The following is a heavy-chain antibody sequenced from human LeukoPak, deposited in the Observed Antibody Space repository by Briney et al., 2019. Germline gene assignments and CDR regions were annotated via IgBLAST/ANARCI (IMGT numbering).Heavy chain of an antibody. CDR1: GFTFSSYG. D-gene: IGHD7-27*01. J-gene: IGHJ3*02. V-gene: IGHV3-30*02. CDR2: IRYDGSNK. Sequence: PGGSLRLSCAASGFTFSSYGMHWVRQAPGKGLEWVAFIRYDGSNKYYADSVKGRFTISRDNSKNTLYLQMNSLRAEDTAVYYCAKGANWGREAPADAFDIWGQGTMVTVSS. CDR3: AKGANWGREAPADAFDI.